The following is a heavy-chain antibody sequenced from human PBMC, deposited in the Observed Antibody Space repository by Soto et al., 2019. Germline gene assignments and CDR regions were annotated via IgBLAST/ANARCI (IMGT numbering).Heavy chain of an antibody. Sequence: EVQLVESGGDLVQPGGSLSLSCAASGFTFSGHWMHWVRQVPGKGLEWVSRINTDGGSSAYADSVKGRFALSRDNPTHAPYLQMSGLRAEDTAVYYCAREAGYCSRTSCYRRAFDTWGQGTTVTVSS. CDR3: AREAGYCSRTSCYRRAFDT. CDR1: GFTFSGHW. J-gene: IGHJ3*02. V-gene: IGHV3-74*03. CDR2: INTDGGSS. D-gene: IGHD2-2*01.